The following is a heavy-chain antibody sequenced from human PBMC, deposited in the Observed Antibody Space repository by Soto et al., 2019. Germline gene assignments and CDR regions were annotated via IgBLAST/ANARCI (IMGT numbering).Heavy chain of an antibody. CDR2: ISGSGGST. Sequence: GGSLRLSCSASGFTFSSYAMSWVRQAPGKGLEWVSAISGSGGSTYYADSVKGRFTISRDNSKNTLYLQMNSLRAEDTAVYYCAKGVGIAVALRGYHFDYWGQGTLVTVSS. CDR1: GFTFSSYA. V-gene: IGHV3-23*01. CDR3: AKGVGIAVALRGYHFDY. D-gene: IGHD6-19*01. J-gene: IGHJ4*02.